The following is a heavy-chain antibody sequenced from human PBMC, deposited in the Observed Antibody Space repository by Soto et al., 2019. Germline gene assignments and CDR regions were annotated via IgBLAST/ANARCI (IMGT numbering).Heavy chain of an antibody. Sequence: SGPTLVNPTQTLTLTCTFSGFSRSTSGMCVSWIRQPPGKALEWLALIDWDDDKYYSTSLKTRLTISKDTSKNQVVLTMTNMDPVDTATYYCARIRRYYGSGSYYRVPQTGGWFDPWGQGTLVTVSS. V-gene: IGHV2-70*01. CDR3: ARIRRYYGSGSYYRVPQTGGWFDP. CDR1: GFSRSTSGMC. CDR2: IDWDDDK. J-gene: IGHJ5*02. D-gene: IGHD3-10*01.